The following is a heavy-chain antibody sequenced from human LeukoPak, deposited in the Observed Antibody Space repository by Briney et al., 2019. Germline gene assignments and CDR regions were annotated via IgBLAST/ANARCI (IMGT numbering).Heavy chain of an antibody. D-gene: IGHD5-12*01. CDR2: ISSSSSYI. V-gene: IGHV3-21*01. Sequence: GGSLRLSCAASGFTFSSYSMNWVRQAPEKGLEWVSSISSSSSYIYYADSVKGRFTISRDNAKNSLYLQMNSLRAEDTAVYYCARGGSGYGRAFDIWGQGTMVTVSS. CDR1: GFTFSSYS. J-gene: IGHJ3*02. CDR3: ARGGSGYGRAFDI.